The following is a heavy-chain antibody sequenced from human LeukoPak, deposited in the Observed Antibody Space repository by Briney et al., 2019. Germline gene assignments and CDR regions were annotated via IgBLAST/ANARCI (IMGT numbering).Heavy chain of an antibody. Sequence: ASVKVSCKASGYTFTGYYLRWVRQAPGQGLEWMGWIDPNSGGTIYAQNFQGRVTMTRDTSISTAYMELSRLTSDDTAVYFCARDRGPSVDDYWGQGTLVTVSS. J-gene: IGHJ4*02. D-gene: IGHD3-10*01. CDR3: ARDRGPSVDDY. V-gene: IGHV1-2*02. CDR1: GYTFTGYY. CDR2: IDPNSGGT.